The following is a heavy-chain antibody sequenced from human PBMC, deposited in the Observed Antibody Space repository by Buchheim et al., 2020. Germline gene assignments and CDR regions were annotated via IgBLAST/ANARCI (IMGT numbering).Heavy chain of an antibody. Sequence: QLQLQESGPGLVKPSETLSLTCTVSGGSISSSSYYWGWIRQPPGKGLEWIGSIYYSGSTYYNPSLKSRVTISVDTSKNQFSLKLSSVTAADTAVYYCARRVAAASGYYYYYYMDVRGKGTT. CDR2: IYYSGST. D-gene: IGHD6-13*01. J-gene: IGHJ6*03. CDR3: ARRVAAASGYYYYYYMDV. V-gene: IGHV4-39*01. CDR1: GGSISSSSYY.